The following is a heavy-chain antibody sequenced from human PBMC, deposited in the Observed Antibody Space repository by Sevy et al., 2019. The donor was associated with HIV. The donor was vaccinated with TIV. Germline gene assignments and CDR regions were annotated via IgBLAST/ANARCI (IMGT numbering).Heavy chain of an antibody. V-gene: IGHV3-33*01. J-gene: IGHJ4*02. CDR1: GFIFSTYG. CDR2: IWYDGSYK. CDR3: ARDKLPPGMITMGRGGLSYYFDY. D-gene: IGHD3-10*01. Sequence: GGSLRLSCTASGFIFSTYGIHWVRQAPGKGLEWVAVIWYDGSYKYYADSVKGRFTISRDNSKNTVYLQMNSLRAEDKAVYYCARDKLPPGMITMGRGGLSYYFDYWDQGTLVTVSS.